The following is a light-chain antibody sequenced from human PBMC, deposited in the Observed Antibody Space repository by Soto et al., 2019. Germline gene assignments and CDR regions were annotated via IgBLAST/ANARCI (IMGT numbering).Light chain of an antibody. Sequence: QSVLTQPASVSGSPGQSITISCTGTSSDFGGYTYVSWYQQHPGKAPKLIIYDVSNRPSGVSYRFSGSESGNTASLTISGLQAEDEADYYCSSYATISTLDVVFGGGTKLTVL. V-gene: IGLV2-14*01. CDR3: SSYATISTLDVV. CDR2: DVS. J-gene: IGLJ2*01. CDR1: SSDFGGYTY.